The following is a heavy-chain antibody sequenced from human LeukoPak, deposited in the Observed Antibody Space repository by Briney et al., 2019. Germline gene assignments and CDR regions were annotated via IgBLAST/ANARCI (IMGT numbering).Heavy chain of an antibody. CDR2: IYYSGST. V-gene: IGHV4-39*01. CDR1: GASISSSGYY. J-gene: IGHJ5*02. CDR3: ARHEYSGSYYGLSWFDP. D-gene: IGHD1-26*01. Sequence: ASETLSPTCTVSGASISSSGYYWGWIRQPPGKGLEWIASIYYSGSTYYNPSLKSRVTISVDTSKNQLSLKLSSLTAADTAVYYCARHEYSGSYYGLSWFDPWGQGTLVTVSS.